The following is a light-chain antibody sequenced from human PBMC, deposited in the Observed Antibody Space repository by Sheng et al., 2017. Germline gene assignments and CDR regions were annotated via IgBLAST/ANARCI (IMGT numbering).Light chain of an antibody. CDR2: GAS. Sequence: EIVLTQSPGTLSLSPGDRATLSCRASQSISSKYLAWYQQKYGQSPRLLIYGASSRATGIPDRFSGSGSGTDFTLTISRLEPEDFALYFCHQYGTSLPYTFGQGTKLEI. J-gene: IGKJ2*01. CDR3: HQYGTSLPYT. V-gene: IGKV3-20*01. CDR1: QSISSKY.